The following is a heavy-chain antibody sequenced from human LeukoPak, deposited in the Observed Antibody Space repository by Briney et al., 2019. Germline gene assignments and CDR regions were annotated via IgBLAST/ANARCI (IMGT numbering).Heavy chain of an antibody. V-gene: IGHV4-31*03. J-gene: IGHJ4*02. CDR2: IYYTGST. Sequence: PSETLSLTCTVSGGSISSGGYYWSWIRQHPGKGLEWIGYIYYTGSTNYNPSLESRITISVDTSRNQFSLNLSSVTAADTAVYYCARTRSSGWDTWGQGTLVTVSS. CDR1: GGSISSGGYY. CDR3: ARTRSSGWDT. D-gene: IGHD6-19*01.